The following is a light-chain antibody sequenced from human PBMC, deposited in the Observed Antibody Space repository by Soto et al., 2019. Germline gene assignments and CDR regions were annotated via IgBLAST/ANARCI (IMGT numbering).Light chain of an antibody. V-gene: IGKV1-39*01. CDR2: EAS. J-gene: IGKJ2*01. CDR1: HNIVTY. CDR3: QHSHSTPPT. Sequence: DIHMAQSPPSLSASVGDRVTITCRASHNIVTYLNWYQQKAGKAPSLLIYEASHLQNGVPYRFFGSGAGTDFSLTIDNLQHEDSATYYCQHSHSTPPTFGPGTKLEIK.